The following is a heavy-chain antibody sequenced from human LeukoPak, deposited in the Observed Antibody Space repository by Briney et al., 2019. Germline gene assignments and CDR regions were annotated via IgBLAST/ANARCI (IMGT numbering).Heavy chain of an antibody. CDR1: GFTFSSYG. CDR2: IWYDGSKK. V-gene: IGHV3-33*01. Sequence: GALRLSCAASGFTFSSYGIHWVRQAPGKGLEWVAVIWYDGSKKFYADSVKGRFTISRDNSRNTVYLQMSSLRAEDTAVYFCARDDSIYYYYMDVWGKGTTVTVSS. CDR3: ARDDSIYYYYMDV. D-gene: IGHD2-15*01. J-gene: IGHJ6*03.